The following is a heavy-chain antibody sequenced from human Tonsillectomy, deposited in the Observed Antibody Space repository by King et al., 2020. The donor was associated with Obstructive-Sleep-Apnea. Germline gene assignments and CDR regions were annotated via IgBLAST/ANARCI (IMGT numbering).Heavy chain of an antibody. CDR1: GGSISSYY. CDR3: ARHEGTGLLWIGATGDAFDI. D-gene: IGHD3-10*01. J-gene: IGHJ3*02. CDR2: IYYSGST. Sequence: QLQESGPGLVKPSETLSLTCTVSGGSISSYYWSWIRQPPGKGLEWIGYIYYSGSTNYNPSLKSRVTISVDTSKNQFSLKLSSVTAADTAVYYCARHEGTGLLWIGATGDAFDIWGQGTMVTVSS. V-gene: IGHV4-59*08.